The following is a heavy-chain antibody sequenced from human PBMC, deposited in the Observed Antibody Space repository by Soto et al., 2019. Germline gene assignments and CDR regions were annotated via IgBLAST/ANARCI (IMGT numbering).Heavy chain of an antibody. CDR2: ILNDGSNR. D-gene: IGHD3-10*01. CDR3: ARDDEYSGNGMDV. Sequence: QVQLVESGGGVVQPGRSLRLSCAASGFTFRNYGMHWVRQAPGKGLEWVAVILNDGSNRYHADSVKDRFTISRDNSKNTLYLQMISLRAEDTAVYYCARDDEYSGNGMDVWGQGTTVTVS. J-gene: IGHJ6*02. V-gene: IGHV3-33*01. CDR1: GFTFRNYG.